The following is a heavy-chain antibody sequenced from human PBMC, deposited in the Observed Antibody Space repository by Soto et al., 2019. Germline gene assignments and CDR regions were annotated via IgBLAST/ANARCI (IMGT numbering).Heavy chain of an antibody. CDR1: GGSISSAAYY. Sequence: QVQLQESGPGLVKPSQTLSLSCTVSGGSISSAAYYWSCIRQHPGKGLEWIGYISHSGSTYYTPSLKSRVITSADTSKTQFSLNLTSVTAADTAVYYCAREYTYGSNLFDCWGQGALVTVSS. CDR2: ISHSGST. CDR3: AREYTYGSNLFDC. J-gene: IGHJ4*02. D-gene: IGHD5-18*01. V-gene: IGHV4-31*03.